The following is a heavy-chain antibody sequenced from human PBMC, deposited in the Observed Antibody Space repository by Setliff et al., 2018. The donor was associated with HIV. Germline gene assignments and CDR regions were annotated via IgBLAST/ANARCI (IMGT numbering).Heavy chain of an antibody. V-gene: IGHV3-30*02. CDR1: GFTISSYH. CDR2: VRHDGDVQ. J-gene: IGHJ4*02. D-gene: IGHD6-13*01. Sequence: GGSLRLSCAASGFTISSYHIHWVRQAPGKGLEWVAFVRHDGDVQIYADSVKGRFTISRDNAKNSLYLQMNSLRAEDTAVYYCARDNFDGSSWYDYFDYWGQGTLVTVSS. CDR3: ARDNFDGSSWYDYFDY.